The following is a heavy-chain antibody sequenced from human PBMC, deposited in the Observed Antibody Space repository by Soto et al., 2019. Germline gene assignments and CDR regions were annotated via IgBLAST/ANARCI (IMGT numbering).Heavy chain of an antibody. D-gene: IGHD2-8*01. V-gene: IGHV1-18*01. Sequence: QGQLVQSEAEVKKPGASVKVSCKASGYTFTRYGISWVRQAPGQGLEWMGWISGYNGDTTYAQKFQWRVTMTIDTSTSTAYMELRSMTSDDTAVYYCAKNGQPPYYYYGLDVWGQGTKVTVSS. CDR1: GYTFTRYG. CDR3: AKNGQPPYYYYGLDV. CDR2: ISGYNGDT. J-gene: IGHJ6*02.